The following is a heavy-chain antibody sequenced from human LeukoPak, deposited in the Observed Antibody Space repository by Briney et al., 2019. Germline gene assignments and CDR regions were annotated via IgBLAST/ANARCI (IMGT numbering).Heavy chain of an antibody. CDR3: ARVSKRGAVAGTNPAGGYYFDY. V-gene: IGHV1-24*01. D-gene: IGHD6-19*01. CDR2: FDPEDGET. Sequence: GASVKVSCKVSGYTLTELSMHWVRQAPGKGLEWMGGFDPEDGETIYAQKFQGRVTMTTDTSTSTDYMELRSLRSDDTGVYYCARVSKRGAVAGTNPAGGYYFDYWGQGTLVTVSS. CDR1: GYTLTELS. J-gene: IGHJ4*02.